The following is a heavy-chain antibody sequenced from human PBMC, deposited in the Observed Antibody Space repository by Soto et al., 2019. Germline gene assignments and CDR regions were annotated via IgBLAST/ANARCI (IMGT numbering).Heavy chain of an antibody. CDR2: INPSGGST. V-gene: IGHV1-46*01. J-gene: IGHJ4*02. D-gene: IGHD3-22*01. CDR1: GYTFTSYG. CDR3: ARDLGGAYYDSSGYYSD. Sequence: VSVKVSCKASGYTFTSYGISWVRQAPGQGLEWMGIINPSGGSTTYAQKFQGRVTMTRDTSTSTAYMELRSLRSDDTAVYYCARDLGGAYYDSSGYYSDWGQGTLVTVSS.